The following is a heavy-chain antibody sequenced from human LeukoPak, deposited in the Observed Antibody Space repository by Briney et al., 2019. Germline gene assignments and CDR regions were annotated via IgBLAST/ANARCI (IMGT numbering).Heavy chain of an antibody. CDR1: GYTFTSYG. V-gene: IGHV1-18*01. Sequence: GASVKVSCKASGYTFTSYGISWVRQAPGQGLEWMGWISAYNGNTNYAQKLQGRVTMTTDTSTSTAYMELRSLRSDDTSVYYCARVTLAAAGHYFDYWGQGTLVTVSS. J-gene: IGHJ4*02. CDR2: ISAYNGNT. CDR3: ARVTLAAAGHYFDY. D-gene: IGHD6-13*01.